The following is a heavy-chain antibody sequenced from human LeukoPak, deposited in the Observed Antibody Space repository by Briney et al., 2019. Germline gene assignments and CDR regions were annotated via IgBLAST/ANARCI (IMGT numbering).Heavy chain of an antibody. D-gene: IGHD3-10*02. Sequence: GGSLRLSCAASGFTFSSYSMNWVRQAPGKGLEWVSVIYSGGSTYYADSVKGRFTISRDNSKNTLYLQMNSLRAEDTAVYYCAELGITMIGGVWGKGTTVTISS. V-gene: IGHV3-66*01. J-gene: IGHJ6*04. CDR3: AELGITMIGGV. CDR1: GFTFSSYS. CDR2: IYSGGST.